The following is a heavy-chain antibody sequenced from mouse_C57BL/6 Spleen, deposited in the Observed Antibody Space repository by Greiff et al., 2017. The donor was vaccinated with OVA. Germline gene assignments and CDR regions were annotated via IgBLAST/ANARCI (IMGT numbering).Heavy chain of an antibody. CDR2: ISYDGSN. CDR1: GYSITSGYY. J-gene: IGHJ2*01. V-gene: IGHV3-6*01. Sequence: EVQLQESGPGLVKPSQSLSLTCSVTGYSITSGYYWNWIRQFPGNKLEWMGYISYDGSNNYNPSLKNRISITRDTSKNQFFLKLNSVTTEDTATYYCAREGSYGNYDYWGQGTTLTVSS. D-gene: IGHD2-1*01. CDR3: AREGSYGNYDY.